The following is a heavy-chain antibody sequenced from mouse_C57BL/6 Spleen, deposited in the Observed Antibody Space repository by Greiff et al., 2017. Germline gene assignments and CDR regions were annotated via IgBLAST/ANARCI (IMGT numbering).Heavy chain of an antibody. CDR2: ISSGGSYT. D-gene: IGHD2-3*01. CDR3: ARGIYDGYHYAMDY. CDR1: GFTFSSYG. J-gene: IGHJ4*01. Sequence: EVKVVESGGDLVKPGGSLKLSCAASGFTFSSYGMSWVRQTPDKRLEWVATISSGGSYTYYPDSVKGRFTISRDNAKNTLYLQMSSLKSEDTAMYYCARGIYDGYHYAMDYWGQGTSVTVSS. V-gene: IGHV5-6*01.